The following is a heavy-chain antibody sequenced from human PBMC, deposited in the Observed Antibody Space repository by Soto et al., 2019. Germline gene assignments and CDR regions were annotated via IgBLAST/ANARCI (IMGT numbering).Heavy chain of an antibody. CDR2: IYYSGST. Sequence: ASETLSLTCTVSGGSLSSSSYYWGWIRQPPGKGLEWIGSIYYSGSTYYNPSLKSRVTISVDTSKNQFSLKLSSVTAADTAVYYCARGILSMVRGVIITRYGMDVWGQGTTGTVSS. V-gene: IGHV4-39*01. D-gene: IGHD3-10*01. CDR3: ARGILSMVRGVIITRYGMDV. CDR1: GGSLSSSSYY. J-gene: IGHJ6*02.